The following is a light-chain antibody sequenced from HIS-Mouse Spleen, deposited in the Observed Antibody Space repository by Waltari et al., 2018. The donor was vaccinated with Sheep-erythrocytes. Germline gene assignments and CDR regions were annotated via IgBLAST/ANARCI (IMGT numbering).Light chain of an antibody. CDR1: QSVSSY. CDR3: QQRSNWLT. V-gene: IGKV3-11*01. Sequence: EIVLTQSPATLSLSPGERATLSCRASQSVSSYLAWYQPKPGQAPRLLIYESSNRATGIPARCSGSGSGTDFTLPIRSLEPEDFAVYYCQQRSNWLTFGGGTKVEIK. J-gene: IGKJ4*01. CDR2: ESS.